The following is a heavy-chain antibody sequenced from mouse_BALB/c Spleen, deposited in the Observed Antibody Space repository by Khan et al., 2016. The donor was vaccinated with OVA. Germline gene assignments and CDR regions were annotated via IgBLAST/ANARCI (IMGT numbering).Heavy chain of an antibody. J-gene: IGHJ3*01. D-gene: IGHD1-3*01. V-gene: IGHV1S137*01. Sequence: QVQLQQSGAELVRPGVSVKLSCKGSGYTFTDFAMHWVKQSHAKSLEWIGVISTYYGDATYNQKFKGKATMTVDKSSSTAYMELARLTSDDSAIYYGARGSGNSRCAYWGQGTLVTVAA. CDR1: GYTFTDFA. CDR3: ARGSGNSRCAY. CDR2: ISTYYGDA.